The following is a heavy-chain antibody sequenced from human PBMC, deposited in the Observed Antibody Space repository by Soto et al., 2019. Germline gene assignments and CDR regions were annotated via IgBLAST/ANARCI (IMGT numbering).Heavy chain of an antibody. CDR3: ATDFTATKLEPNSYLGYYYYYGMDV. D-gene: IGHD1-1*01. V-gene: IGHV1-24*01. J-gene: IGHJ6*02. CDR2: FDPEDGET. CDR1: GYTLTELS. Sequence: ASVKISCKVSGYTLTELSMHWVRQAPGKGLEWMGGFDPEDGETIYAQKFQGRVTMTEDTSTDTAYMELSSLRSEDTAVYYCATDFTATKLEPNSYLGYYYYYGMDVWGQGTTVTVSS.